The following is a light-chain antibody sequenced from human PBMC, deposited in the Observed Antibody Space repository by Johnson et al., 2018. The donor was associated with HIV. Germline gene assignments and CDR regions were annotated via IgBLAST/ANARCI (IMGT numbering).Light chain of an antibody. J-gene: IGLJ1*01. CDR1: SSNIGNNY. V-gene: IGLV1-51*02. CDR2: ENN. CDR3: GTWDSSLSSYV. Sequence: QAVLTQPPSVSAAPGQKVTISCSGSSSNIGNNYVSWYQQLPGTAPKLLIYENNKRPLGIPDRFSGSKSGTSATLGITGLQTGDEADYYCGTWDSSLSSYVIGPGTTVTVL.